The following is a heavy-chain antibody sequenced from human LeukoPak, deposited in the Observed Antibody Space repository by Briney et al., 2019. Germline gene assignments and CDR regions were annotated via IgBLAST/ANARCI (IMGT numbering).Heavy chain of an antibody. CDR2: ISAYNGNT. CDR3: ARGGFLGYCSSTSCPPNWFDP. J-gene: IGHJ5*02. D-gene: IGHD2-2*01. CDR1: GYTFTSYG. Sequence: ASVKVSCKASGYTFTSYGISWVRQAPGQGLEWMGCISAYNGNTNYAQKLQGRVTMTTDTSTSTAYMELRSLRSDDTAVYYCARGGFLGYCSSTSCPPNWFDPWGQGTLVTVSS. V-gene: IGHV1-18*01.